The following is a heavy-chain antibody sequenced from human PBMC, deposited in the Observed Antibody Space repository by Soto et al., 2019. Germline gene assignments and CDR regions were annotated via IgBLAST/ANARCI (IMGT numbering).Heavy chain of an antibody. V-gene: IGHV1-69*02. CDR1: GDTFSRST. Sequence: QVQLVQSGAEVTKPGSSVTVSCTASGDTFSRSTLSWVRQAPGQRLEWMGRIIPMLGMSNSALKFQGRLTXXXDXXTNKVYMHLKSLRSDDTAVYYCATSYGSGSAHFDSWGQGTLVTVSS. CDR2: IIPMLGMS. CDR3: ATSYGSGSAHFDS. J-gene: IGHJ4*02. D-gene: IGHD3-10*01.